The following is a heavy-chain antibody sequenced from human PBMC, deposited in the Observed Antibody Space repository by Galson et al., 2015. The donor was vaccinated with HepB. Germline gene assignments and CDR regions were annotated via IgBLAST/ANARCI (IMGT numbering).Heavy chain of an antibody. CDR1: GGTFSSYA. Sequence: QSGAEVKKPGESLKISCKASGGTFSSYAISWVRQAPGQGLEWMGGIIPIFGTANYAQRFQGRVTITADESTSTAYMELSSLRSEDTAVYYCARVESGGWWELLVGWFDPWGQGTLVAVSS. CDR3: ARVESGGWWELLVGWFDP. D-gene: IGHD1-26*01. CDR2: IIPIFGTA. J-gene: IGHJ5*02. V-gene: IGHV1-69*01.